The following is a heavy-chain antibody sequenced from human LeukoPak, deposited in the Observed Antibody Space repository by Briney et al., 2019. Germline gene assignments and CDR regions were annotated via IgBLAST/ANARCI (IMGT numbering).Heavy chain of an antibody. V-gene: IGHV3-23*01. D-gene: IGHD3-10*01. J-gene: IGHJ4*02. CDR1: GFTFSNYG. Sequence: GGSLRPSCAASGFTFSNYGMSWVRQAPGKGLEWVSAISGSGGSTYYAHSVKGRFTISRDNSKNTLYLQMNSLRAEDTAVYYCAKSGDGRTDYWGQGTLVTVSS. CDR2: ISGSGGST. CDR3: AKSGDGRTDY.